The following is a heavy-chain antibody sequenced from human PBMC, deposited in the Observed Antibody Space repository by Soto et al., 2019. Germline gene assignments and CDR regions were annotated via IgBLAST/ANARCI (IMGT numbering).Heavy chain of an antibody. Sequence: GGSLRLSCATSGFTFSSSAMHWVRQFSGKGLEWIARIRSKANNYATTYAPSVKGRLTISRDDSENTVYLQMNSLKTEDTAIYYCAKQIYGGNSWGQGTLVTVSS. D-gene: IGHD2-21*02. V-gene: IGHV3-73*01. CDR3: AKQIYGGNS. CDR1: GFTFSSSA. CDR2: IRSKANNYAT. J-gene: IGHJ4*02.